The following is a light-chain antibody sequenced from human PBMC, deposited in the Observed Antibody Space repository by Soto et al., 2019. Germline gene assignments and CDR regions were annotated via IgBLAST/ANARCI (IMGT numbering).Light chain of an antibody. J-gene: IGLJ2*01. CDR1: STDVGTYNY. Sequence: QSALTQPPSASGSPGHSVTISCTGTSTDVGTYNYVSWYQHHPGKAPKLVIYEVNKRPSGVPDRFSGSKSGNTASLTVSGLQTEDEADYYCISYARSLNLVFGGGTKVTVL. V-gene: IGLV2-8*01. CDR2: EVN. CDR3: ISYARSLNLV.